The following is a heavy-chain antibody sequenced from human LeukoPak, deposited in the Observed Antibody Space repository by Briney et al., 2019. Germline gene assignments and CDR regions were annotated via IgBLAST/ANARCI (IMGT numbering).Heavy chain of an antibody. D-gene: IGHD3-22*01. Sequence: SETLCLTCTVSGASFNSDDQYWNWIRQSPGKGLEWIGSIHPSGMLYNNPSLESRVTMSRDTSKNQFSLNLNSVTAADTAVYFCSRGMDSRKLGYWGQGILVTVSS. J-gene: IGHJ4*02. V-gene: IGHV4-31*03. CDR3: SRGMDSRKLGY. CDR2: IHPSGML. CDR1: GASFNSDDQY.